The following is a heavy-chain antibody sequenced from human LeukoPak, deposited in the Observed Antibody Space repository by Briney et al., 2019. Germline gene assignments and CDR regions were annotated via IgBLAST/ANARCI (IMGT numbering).Heavy chain of an antibody. Sequence: ASVKVSCKASGYTFTGYMHWVRQAPGQGLEWMGWINPNSGGTNYAQKFQGRVTMTRDTSISTAYTELSRLRSDDTAVYYCARVSGIGYCSSTSCYLKGGLRGAFDIWGQGTMVTVSS. D-gene: IGHD2-2*01. CDR2: INPNSGGT. CDR3: ARVSGIGYCSSTSCYLKGGLRGAFDI. J-gene: IGHJ3*02. CDR1: GYTFTGY. V-gene: IGHV1-2*02.